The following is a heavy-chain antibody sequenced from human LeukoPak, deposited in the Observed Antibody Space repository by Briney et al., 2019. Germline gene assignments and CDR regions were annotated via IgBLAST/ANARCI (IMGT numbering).Heavy chain of an antibody. J-gene: IGHJ4*02. CDR3: ARVDEGRNGVTVGY. CDR2: ISYDGSNK. D-gene: IGHD2-8*01. Sequence: GGSLRLSCVASGFMFSVYGMHWVRQAPGKGLEWVAVISYDGSNKYYADSVKGRFTISRDNSKNTLYLQMNSLRAEDTAVYYCARVDEGRNGVTVGYWGQGTLVTVSS. V-gene: IGHV3-30*03. CDR1: GFMFSVYG.